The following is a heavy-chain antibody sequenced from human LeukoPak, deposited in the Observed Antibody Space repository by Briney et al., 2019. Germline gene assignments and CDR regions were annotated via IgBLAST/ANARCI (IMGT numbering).Heavy chain of an antibody. V-gene: IGHV1-2*02. J-gene: IGHJ5*02. D-gene: IGHD2-2*02. Sequence: ASVKVSCKASGYTFTGYYMHWVRQAPGQGLEWMGWINPNSGGTNYAQKFQGRVTMTRDTSISTAYMELSRLRSDDTAVYYCARHPDIVVVPAAIWFDPWGQGTLVTVSS. CDR2: INPNSGGT. CDR1: GYTFTGYY. CDR3: ARHPDIVVVPAAIWFDP.